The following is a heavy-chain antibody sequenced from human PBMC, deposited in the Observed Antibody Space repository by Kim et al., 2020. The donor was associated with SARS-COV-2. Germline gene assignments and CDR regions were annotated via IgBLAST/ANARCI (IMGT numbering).Heavy chain of an antibody. CDR2: ISSSSSYT. CDR3: ARVQQQLVLNDYYYYYGMDV. CDR1: GFTFSDYY. V-gene: IGHV3-11*05. D-gene: IGHD6-13*01. Sequence: GGSLRLSCAASGFTFSDYYMSWIRQAPGKGLEWVSYISSSSSYTNYADSVKGRFTISRDNAKNSLYLQMNSLRAEDTAVYYCARVQQQLVLNDYYYYYGMDVWGQGTTVTVSS. J-gene: IGHJ6*02.